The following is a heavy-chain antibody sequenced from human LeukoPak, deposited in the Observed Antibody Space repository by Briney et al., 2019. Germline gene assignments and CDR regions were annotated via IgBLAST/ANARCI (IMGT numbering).Heavy chain of an antibody. CDR1: GFAFSTYT. CDR2: ISAGGGTI. Sequence: GGSLRLSCAASGFAFSTYTLNWVRQAQGKGLEWLSYISAGGGTIYYADSVKGRFTVSRDNAKNSLYLQMNSLRDEDTAVYYCARGSYFDYWDQGTLATVTS. V-gene: IGHV3-48*02. J-gene: IGHJ4*02. CDR3: ARGSYFDY.